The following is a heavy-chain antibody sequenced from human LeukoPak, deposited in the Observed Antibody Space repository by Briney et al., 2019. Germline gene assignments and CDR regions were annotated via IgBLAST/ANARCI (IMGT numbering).Heavy chain of an antibody. CDR2: IYYSGST. D-gene: IGHD6-13*01. Sequence: GSLRLSCAASGFTFSSYSMNWIRQPPGKGLEWIGSIYYSGSTYYNPSLKSRVTISVDTSKNQFSLKLSSVTAADTAVYYCARAGAAAGNFDYWGQGTLVNVSS. CDR3: ARAGAAAGNFDY. J-gene: IGHJ4*02. V-gene: IGHV4-39*07. CDR1: GFTFSSYS.